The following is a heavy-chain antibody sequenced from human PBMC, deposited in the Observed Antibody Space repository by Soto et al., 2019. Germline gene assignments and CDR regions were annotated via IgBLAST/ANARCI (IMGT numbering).Heavy chain of an antibody. CDR3: ARERGGPRGVDY. D-gene: IGHD3-10*01. CDR1: GFTFSSYG. V-gene: IGHV3-33*01. Sequence: QVQLVESGGGVVQPGRSLRLSCAASGFTFSSYGMHWVRQAPGKGLEWVAVIWYDGSNKYYADSVKGRFTISRDNSKKTRYLQMKSLGAEDTAGYYWARERGGPRGVDYGGQGTLVTVSS. CDR2: IWYDGSNK. J-gene: IGHJ4*02.